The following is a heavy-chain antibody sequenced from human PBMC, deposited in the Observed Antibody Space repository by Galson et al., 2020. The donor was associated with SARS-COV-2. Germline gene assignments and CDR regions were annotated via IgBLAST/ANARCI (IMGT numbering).Heavy chain of an antibody. D-gene: IGHD1-1*01. CDR3: ARVRGDHWNPGAFDI. CDR2: IHYSWST. V-gene: IGHV4-30-4*01. Sequence: SETLSLTCTVSGGSVSSDSYYWSWIRQPPGKGLVWIGCIHYSWSTDYNPSLKSRLTISEDTSKNQVSLTLTSVTAADTAVYYCARVRGDHWNPGAFDIWGQGTMVTVSS. J-gene: IGHJ3*02. CDR1: GGSVSSDSYY.